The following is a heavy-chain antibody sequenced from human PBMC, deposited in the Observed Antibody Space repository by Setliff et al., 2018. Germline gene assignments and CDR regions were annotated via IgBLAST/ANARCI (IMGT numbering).Heavy chain of an antibody. CDR1: GGTFSSYA. CDR3: ARYNVLVTAHDF. J-gene: IGHJ4*02. D-gene: IGHD2-8*02. V-gene: IGHV1-69*05. CDR2: IIPIFGTA. Sequence: GASVKVSCKASGGTFSSYAISWVRQAPGQGLEWMGGIIPIFGTANYAQNLQGRVTMTIDTSTSTAYMELRGLRSDDTAVYYCARYNVLVTAHDFWGRGTLVTVSS.